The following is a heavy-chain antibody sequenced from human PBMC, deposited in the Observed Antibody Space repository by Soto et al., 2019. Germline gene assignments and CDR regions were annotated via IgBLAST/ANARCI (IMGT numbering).Heavy chain of an antibody. Sequence: EVQLVESGGGLVQPGGSLKLSCAASGFTFSGSAMHWVRQASGKGLEWVGRIRSKANSYATAYAASVKGSFTISRDDSKNTAYLQMNSLKTEDTAVYYCTRLRYYGDYQFYYFGMEVWGQGTTVTVSS. CDR3: TRLRYYGDYQFYYFGMEV. CDR2: IRSKANSYAT. CDR1: GFTFSGSA. D-gene: IGHD4-17*01. J-gene: IGHJ6*02. V-gene: IGHV3-73*02.